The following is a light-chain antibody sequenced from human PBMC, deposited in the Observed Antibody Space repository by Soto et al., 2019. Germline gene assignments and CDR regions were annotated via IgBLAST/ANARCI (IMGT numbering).Light chain of an antibody. CDR1: QGISSW. CDR3: QQANSFPWT. V-gene: IGKV1-12*01. Sequence: DIQMTQSPSSVSASVGDRVNITCRASQGISSWLGWYQQKPGKAPNLLIYAASRLQIGVPSRFSGSESGTDFTLTISGLQPEDSATYYCQQANSFPWTFGQGTKVEVK. J-gene: IGKJ1*01. CDR2: AAS.